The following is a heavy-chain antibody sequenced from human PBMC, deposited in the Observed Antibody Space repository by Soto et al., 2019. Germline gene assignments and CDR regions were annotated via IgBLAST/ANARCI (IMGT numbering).Heavy chain of an antibody. CDR1: GGSFSGYY. CDR3: ARGFAAPYGSGSYRGYFDY. CDR2: INHSGST. V-gene: IGHV4-34*01. Sequence: SETLSLTCAVYGGSFSGYYWSWIRQPPGKGLEWIGEINHSGSTNYNPSLKSRVTISVDTSKNQFSLKLSSVTAADTAVYYCARGFAAPYGSGSYRGYFDYWGQGTLVTVSS. D-gene: IGHD3-10*01. J-gene: IGHJ4*02.